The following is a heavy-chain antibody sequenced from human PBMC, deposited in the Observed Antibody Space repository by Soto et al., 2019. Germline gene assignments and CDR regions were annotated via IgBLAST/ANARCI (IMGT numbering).Heavy chain of an antibody. J-gene: IGHJ4*02. CDR2: ISSTTNYI. V-gene: IGHV3-21*06. CDR1: GFSFSSYS. Sequence: EVQLVESGGGLVKPGGSLRLSCAASGFSFSSYSMKWVRQAPGKGLEWVASISSTTNYIYYGDSMKGRFTISRDNAKNSLYLEMNSLRAEDTAVYYCARESEDLTSNFDYWGQGTLVTVSS. CDR3: ARESEDLTSNFDY.